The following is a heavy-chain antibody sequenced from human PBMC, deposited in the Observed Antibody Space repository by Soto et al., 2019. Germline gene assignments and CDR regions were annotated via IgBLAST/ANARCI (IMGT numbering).Heavy chain of an antibody. CDR3: ARGRITMVRGVIWFDR. D-gene: IGHD3-10*01. J-gene: IGHJ5*02. V-gene: IGHV4-59*11. CDR1: GGSISSHY. CDR2: IDYSGST. Sequence: PSETLSLTCTVSGGSISSHYWSWIRQPPGKGLERIGDIDYSGSTNYNPSLKSRVTISVATSKNQFSLKLSTVTAADTAVYYCARGRITMVRGVIWFDRWGRGTMVTVSS.